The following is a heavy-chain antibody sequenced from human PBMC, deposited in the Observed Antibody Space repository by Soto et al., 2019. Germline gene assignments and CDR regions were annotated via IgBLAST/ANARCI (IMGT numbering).Heavy chain of an antibody. Sequence: SVKISCKASGGTFSSYAISWVRQAPGQGLEWMGGIIPIFGTANYAQKFQGRVTITADESTSTAYMELSSLRSEDTAVYYCARPYCSGGSCHKRGFEYWGQGTLVTVSS. CDR1: GGTFSSYA. D-gene: IGHD2-15*01. CDR2: IIPIFGTA. J-gene: IGHJ4*02. V-gene: IGHV1-69*13. CDR3: ARPYCSGGSCHKRGFEY.